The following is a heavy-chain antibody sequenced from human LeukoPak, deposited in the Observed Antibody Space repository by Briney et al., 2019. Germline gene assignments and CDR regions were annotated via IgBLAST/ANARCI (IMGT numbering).Heavy chain of an antibody. Sequence: GGSLRLSCTGSGFIFGDYAISWVRQAPGKGLGWVGFIRSKTHGGTTEFAAPVKGRFSISRDDSKRIAYLQMNSLKTEDTAVYYCTRDGIPETNWSGYYIDYWGQGTLVTVSS. CDR2: IRSKTHGGTT. D-gene: IGHD3-3*01. V-gene: IGHV3-49*04. J-gene: IGHJ4*02. CDR1: GFIFGDYA. CDR3: TRDGIPETNWSGYYIDY.